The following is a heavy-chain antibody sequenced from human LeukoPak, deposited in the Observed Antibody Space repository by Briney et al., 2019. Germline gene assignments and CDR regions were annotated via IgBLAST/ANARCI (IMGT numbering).Heavy chain of an antibody. CDR1: GFTLSSYA. J-gene: IGHJ4*02. D-gene: IGHD4-17*01. Sequence: GGSLRLSCAASGFTLSSYAMSWVRQAPGKGLEWVSAISGSTYYADSVKGRFTISRDNSKNTLYLQMNSLKTEDTAVYYCTTGDYGDYIWGQGTLVTVSS. V-gene: IGHV3-23*01. CDR2: ISGST. CDR3: TTGDYGDYI.